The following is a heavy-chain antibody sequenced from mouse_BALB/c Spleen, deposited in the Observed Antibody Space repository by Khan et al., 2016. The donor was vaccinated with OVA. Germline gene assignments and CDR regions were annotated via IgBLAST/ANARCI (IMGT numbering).Heavy chain of an antibody. Sequence: VQLQESGAELARPGASVKMSCKASGYTFTSHTMHWVKQRPGQGLEWIGYINPRSDYTQYNQKFNDKATLTADRSSSTAYMQLSSLTSEDSAVYYCARRTTEYALDYWGQGTSVTVSS. V-gene: IGHV1-4*01. D-gene: IGHD2-14*01. CDR3: ARRTTEYALDY. J-gene: IGHJ4*01. CDR2: INPRSDYT. CDR1: GYTFTSHT.